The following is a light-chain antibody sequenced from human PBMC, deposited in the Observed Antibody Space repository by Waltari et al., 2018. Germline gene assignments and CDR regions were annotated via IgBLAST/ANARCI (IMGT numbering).Light chain of an antibody. Sequence: EIVLTQSPATLSVSPGDRVTLSCRASQSVGTNLAWYQHSPGRAPRLLVYRASTRASYIPARFSASGSGTEFTISISTLQSEDSAVFYCQQYNDWARTFGQGTKVEIK. CDR3: QQYNDWART. J-gene: IGKJ1*01. CDR1: QSVGTN. V-gene: IGKV3D-15*01. CDR2: RAS.